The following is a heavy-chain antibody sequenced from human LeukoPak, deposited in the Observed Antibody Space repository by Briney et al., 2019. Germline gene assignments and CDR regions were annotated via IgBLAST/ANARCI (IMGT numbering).Heavy chain of an antibody. CDR2: IYPSDSDT. J-gene: IGHJ3*02. V-gene: IGHV5-51*01. CDR3: ARQRRNGGIAASNDAFDI. CDR1: GYTFTSYA. D-gene: IGHD6-13*01. Sequence: ASVKVSCKASGYTFTSYAMHWVRQAPGQRLEWMGIIYPSDSDTRYSPSFQGQVTISADKSISTAYLQWSSLKASDTAMYYCARQRRNGGIAASNDAFDIWGRGTMVTASS.